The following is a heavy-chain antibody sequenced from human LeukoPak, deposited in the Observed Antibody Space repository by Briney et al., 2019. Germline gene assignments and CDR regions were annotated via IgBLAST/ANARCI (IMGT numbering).Heavy chain of an antibody. D-gene: IGHD2-15*01. CDR2: VYPGDSDT. CDR1: GYRFTNYW. Sequence: LGESLKISCKGSGYRFTNYWIGWVRQMPGKGLEWMGIVYPGDSDTRYSPSFQGQVTMSADKSINTAYLQWSSLKASDTAMYYCARQGSDCSGGSCYSGYFDYWGQGTLVTVSS. CDR3: ARQGSDCSGGSCYSGYFDY. J-gene: IGHJ4*02. V-gene: IGHV5-51*01.